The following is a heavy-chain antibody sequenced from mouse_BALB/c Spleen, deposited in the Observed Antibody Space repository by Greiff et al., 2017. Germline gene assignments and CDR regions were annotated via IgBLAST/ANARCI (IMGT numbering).Heavy chain of an antibody. CDR1: GYTFTDYW. CDR3: ARDYGSSSYWYFDV. CDR2: IDTSDSYT. V-gene: IGHV1-69*01. D-gene: IGHD1-1*01. Sequence: QVQLQQPGAELVMPGASVKMSCKASGYTFTDYWMHWVKQRPGQGLEWIGAIDTSDSYTSYNQKFKGKATLTVDESSSTAYMQLSSLTSEDSAVYYCARDYGSSSYWYFDVWGAGTTVTVSS. J-gene: IGHJ1*01.